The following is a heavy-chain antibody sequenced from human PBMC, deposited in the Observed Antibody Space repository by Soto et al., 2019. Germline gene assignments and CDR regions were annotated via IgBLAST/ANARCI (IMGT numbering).Heavy chain of an antibody. CDR1: GFTFSSYE. J-gene: IGHJ6*02. D-gene: IGHD6-13*01. Sequence: GGSLRLSCATSGFTFSSYEMNWVRQAPGKGLEWVSYISSSGSTIYYADSVKGRFTISRDNAKNSLYLQMDSLRAEDTAVYYCARGQEAGSFFPYYYGMDVWGQGTTVTVSS. V-gene: IGHV3-48*03. CDR2: ISSSGSTI. CDR3: ARGQEAGSFFPYYYGMDV.